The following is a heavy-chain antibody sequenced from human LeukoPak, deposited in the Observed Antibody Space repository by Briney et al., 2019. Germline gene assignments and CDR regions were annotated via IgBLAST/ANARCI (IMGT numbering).Heavy chain of an antibody. J-gene: IGHJ4*02. CDR3: ARPASSGLTSAEFDY. V-gene: IGHV5-51*01. Sequence: GESLKISFKGSGSRFTSYWIGWVRPMPGKGLEGMGIIYPGDSDTRYSPSFQGQVHISADKSISTAYLQWSSLKASDTAMYYCARPASSGLTSAEFDYWGQGTLVTVSS. D-gene: IGHD6-19*01. CDR1: GSRFTSYW. CDR2: IYPGDSDT.